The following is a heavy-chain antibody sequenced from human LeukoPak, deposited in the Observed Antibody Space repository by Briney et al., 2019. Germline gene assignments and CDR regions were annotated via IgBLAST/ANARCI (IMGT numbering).Heavy chain of an antibody. CDR3: ARDLVVVPAAPGGY. CDR1: GYTFTSYG. D-gene: IGHD2-2*01. CDR2: VSGYNGNT. Sequence: ASVKVSCKASGYTFTSYGIRWVRQAPGQGLEWMGWVSGYNGNTNYAQKLQGRVTMTTDTSTSTDYMELRSLRSDDTAVYYCARDLVVVPAAPGGYWGQGTLVTVSS. V-gene: IGHV1-18*01. J-gene: IGHJ4*02.